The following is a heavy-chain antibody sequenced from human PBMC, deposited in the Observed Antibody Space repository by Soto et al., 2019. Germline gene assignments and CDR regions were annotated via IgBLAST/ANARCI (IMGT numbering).Heavy chain of an antibody. D-gene: IGHD2-21*01. V-gene: IGHV1-18*01. CDR1: GYTFTSYG. CDR2: ISAYNGNT. J-gene: IGHJ4*02. CDR3: ARSLLQGDF. Sequence: ASVKVSCKASGYTFTSYGISWVRQAPGQGLEWMALISAYNGNTNYAQKFQGRVTVTSDTSTSTVSMELNSLGSDDTAVYFCARSLLQGDFWGQGTLVTVSS.